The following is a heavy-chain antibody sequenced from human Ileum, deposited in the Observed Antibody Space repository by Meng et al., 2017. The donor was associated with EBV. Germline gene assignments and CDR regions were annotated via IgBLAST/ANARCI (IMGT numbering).Heavy chain of an antibody. V-gene: IGHV3-23*01. J-gene: IGHJ4*02. CDR3: ATVRDGYPRLFDY. D-gene: IGHD5-24*01. CDR2: ISPSGGK. CDR1: GFTFSNYA. Sequence: VQMWVVGGGSVQLRASLRLTGAATGFTFSNYAMTWVRQAPGKGLEWASTISPSGGKDYADSVKGRFTIARDNAKNTLNLQMNSLRAEDAAVYYCATVRDGYPRLFDYWGQGTLVTVSS.